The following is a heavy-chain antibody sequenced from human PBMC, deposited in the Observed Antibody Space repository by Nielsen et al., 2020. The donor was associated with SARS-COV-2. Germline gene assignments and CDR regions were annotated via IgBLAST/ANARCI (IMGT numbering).Heavy chain of an antibody. CDR1: GFTISSSF. J-gene: IGHJ6*02. Sequence: GGSLRLSCGASGFTISSSFMSWVRQAAGKGLDWVSIIYTDGSTSHADSVKGRFTISRDNSKNTLYLQMNSLRAEDTAMYYCARDNWGRMDVWGQGTTVTASS. V-gene: IGHV3-66*01. D-gene: IGHD7-27*01. CDR3: ARDNWGRMDV. CDR2: IYTDGST.